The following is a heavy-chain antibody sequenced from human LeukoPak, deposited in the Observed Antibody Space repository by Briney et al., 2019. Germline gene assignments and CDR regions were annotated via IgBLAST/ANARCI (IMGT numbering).Heavy chain of an antibody. J-gene: IGHJ4*02. CDR3: ASQGILTFDTDY. Sequence: NSWETLSLTCTVSGGSISSRSNYSGWLRQPPGKGLEWFVSIYYSGSTYYNPSLKRRVTISVDTSKNQFSLKLSSVTAADTAVYYCASQGILTFDTDYWGQGNLVTVSS. V-gene: IGHV4-39*07. D-gene: IGHD3-9*01. CDR2: IYYSGST. CDR1: GGSISSRSNY.